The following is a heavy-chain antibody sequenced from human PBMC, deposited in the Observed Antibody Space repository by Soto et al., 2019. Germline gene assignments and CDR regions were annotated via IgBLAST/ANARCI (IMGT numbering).Heavy chain of an antibody. V-gene: IGHV4-34*01. J-gene: IGHJ6*03. CDR3: ARRCITMVRGVIGGLYYYYYMDV. CDR1: GGSFSGYY. CDR2: INHSGST. Sequence: SETLSLTCAVYGGSFSGYYWSWIRQPPGKGLEWIGEINHSGSTNYNPSLKSRVTISVDTSKNQFSLKLSSVTAADTAVYYCARRCITMVRGVIGGLYYYYYMDVWGKGTTVTVSS. D-gene: IGHD3-10*01.